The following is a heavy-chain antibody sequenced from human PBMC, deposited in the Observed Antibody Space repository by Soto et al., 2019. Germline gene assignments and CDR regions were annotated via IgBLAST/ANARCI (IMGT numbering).Heavy chain of an antibody. CDR1: GYTFTSYA. D-gene: IGHD3-22*01. V-gene: IGHV1-3*01. CDR2: INAGNGNT. J-gene: IGHJ4*02. Sequence: ASVKVSCKASGYTFTSYAMHWVRQAPGQRLEWMGWINAGNGNTKYSQKFQGRVTITRDTSASTAYMELSSLRSEDTAVYYCARTGPSYYYDSSGTPPRCYWGQGTLVTVSS. CDR3: ARTGPSYYYDSSGTPPRCY.